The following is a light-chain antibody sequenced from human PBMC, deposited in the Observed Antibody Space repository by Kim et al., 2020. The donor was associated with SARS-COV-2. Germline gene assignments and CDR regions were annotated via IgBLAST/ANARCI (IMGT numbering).Light chain of an antibody. CDR1: SLRSYY. J-gene: IGLJ2*01. CDR2: GKN. Sequence: SSELTQDPAVSVALGQTVRITCQGDSLRSYYATWYQQKPGQVPILLIYGKNNRPSGIPDRFSGSSSGNTASLTITGTQAGDEADYYCNSRDTNDIVLFGG. CDR3: NSRDTNDIVL. V-gene: IGLV3-19*01.